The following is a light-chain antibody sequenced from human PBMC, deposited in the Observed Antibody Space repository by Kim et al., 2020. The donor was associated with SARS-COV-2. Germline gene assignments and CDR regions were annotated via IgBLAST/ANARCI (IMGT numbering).Light chain of an antibody. Sequence: LSPGESATLSCRASESVSSSYLAWYQHKPGQAPRLLSYGASSRATGIPDRFSGSGSGTDFTLTISRLEPEDFAVYYCQQYGSSPRTFGQGTKLEI. J-gene: IGKJ2*02. CDR1: ESVSSSY. CDR2: GAS. V-gene: IGKV3-20*01. CDR3: QQYGSSPRT.